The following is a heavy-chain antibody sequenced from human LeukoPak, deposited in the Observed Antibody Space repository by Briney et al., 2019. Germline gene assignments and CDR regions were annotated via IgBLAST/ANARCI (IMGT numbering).Heavy chain of an antibody. V-gene: IGHV6-1*01. Sequence: SQTLSLTCSISGDSVSSNAAAWNWLRQSPSRGLEWLGRTYYRSKWYTEYAVSVKSRITVKSDTSKNQFSLQLNSVTPEDTAVYYCASTHGPIDHWGQGTLVTVSS. CDR2: TYYRSKWYT. CDR3: ASTHGPIDH. D-gene: IGHD2-8*01. J-gene: IGHJ5*02. CDR1: GDSVSSNAAA.